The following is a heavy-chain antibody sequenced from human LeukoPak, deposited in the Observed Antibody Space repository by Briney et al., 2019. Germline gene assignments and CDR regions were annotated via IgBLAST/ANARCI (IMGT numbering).Heavy chain of an antibody. CDR3: SKDHGLATII. J-gene: IGHJ4*02. CDR2: IGDDGTNI. CDR1: GFPFRNYG. D-gene: IGHD5-24*01. V-gene: IGHV3-30*02. Sequence: GGSLRLSCAASGFPFRNYGMHWVRQAPGKGLEWVAFIGDDGTNINYADSVKGRFTLSRDNFKNTLYLQMNSLRVEDTAVYYCSKDHGLATIIWGQGTLVTVSS.